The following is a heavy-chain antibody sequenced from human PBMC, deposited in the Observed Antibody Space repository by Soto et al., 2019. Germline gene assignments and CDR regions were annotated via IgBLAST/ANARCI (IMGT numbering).Heavy chain of an antibody. CDR2: ISGSGGST. J-gene: IGHJ4*02. V-gene: IGHV3-23*01. D-gene: IGHD3-22*01. Sequence: GGSLRLSCAASGFTFSSYVMNWVRQAPGKGLEWVSTISGSGGSTYYADSVEGRFTISRDNSKNTLYLQMNSLRAEDTAVYYCARELNYYDSSGSLFSPDPQRNWGQGTLVTVSS. CDR1: GFTFSSYV. CDR3: ARELNYYDSSGSLFSPDPQRN.